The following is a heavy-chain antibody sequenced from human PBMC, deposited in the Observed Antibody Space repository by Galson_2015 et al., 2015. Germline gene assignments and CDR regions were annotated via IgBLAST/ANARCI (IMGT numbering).Heavy chain of an antibody. V-gene: IGHV6-1*01. J-gene: IGHJ4*02. CDR2: TYYRSKWYN. D-gene: IGHD6-19*01. CDR1: GDSVSSNSAA. Sequence: CAISGDSVSSNSAAWNWIRQSPSRGLEWLGRTYYRSKWYNDYAVSVKSRITINPDTSKNQFSLQLNSVTPEDTAVYYCARGILCSGWYFLDYLGQGTLVTVSS. CDR3: ARGILCSGWYFLDY.